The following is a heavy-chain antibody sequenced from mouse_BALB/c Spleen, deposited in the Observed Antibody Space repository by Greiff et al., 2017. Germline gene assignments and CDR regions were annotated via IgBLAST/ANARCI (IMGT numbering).Heavy chain of an antibody. CDR3: TRGDYDMGPFAY. CDR1: GYTFTDYV. CDR2: IYPGSGST. D-gene: IGHD2-4*01. J-gene: IGHJ3*01. Sequence: VQLQQSGPELVKPGASVKMSCKASGYTFTDYVISWVKQRTGQGLEWIGEIYPGSGSTYYNEKFKSKGTLTVDTSSSTAYMHLSSLTSEDSAVYYCTRGDYDMGPFAYWGQGTLVTVSA. V-gene: IGHV1-83*01.